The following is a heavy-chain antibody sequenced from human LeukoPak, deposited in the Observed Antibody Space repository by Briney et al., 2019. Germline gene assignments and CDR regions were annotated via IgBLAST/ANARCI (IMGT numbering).Heavy chain of an antibody. D-gene: IGHD3-10*01. CDR1: GASFSGHY. J-gene: IGHJ4*02. CDR3: VGYFYGSESYRNYPNFDH. Sequence: SETLSLTCAVYGASFSGHYVSWIRQPPGKGLEWIGEIRPRGSTNYNPSLKSRITISGDTSKHQFSLKLTSVTAADTAVYYCVGYFYGSESYRNYPNFDHWGQGTLVTVSS. V-gene: IGHV4-34*01. CDR2: IRPRGST.